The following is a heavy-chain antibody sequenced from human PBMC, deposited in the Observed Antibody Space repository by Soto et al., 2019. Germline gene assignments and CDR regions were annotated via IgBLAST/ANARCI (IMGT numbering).Heavy chain of an antibody. CDR1: GYTFTSYG. V-gene: IGHV1-18*01. CDR2: ISAHNGNT. J-gene: IGHJ4*02. Sequence: QVHLVQSGAEVKKPGASVKVSCKASGYTFTSYGITWVRQAPGQGLEWMGWISAHNGNTDYAQKLQGRVIVTRDTSTSTAYMELRSRRSDDTAVYYWARGRSGDYWGQGALVTVSS. D-gene: IGHD3-10*01. CDR3: ARGRSGDY.